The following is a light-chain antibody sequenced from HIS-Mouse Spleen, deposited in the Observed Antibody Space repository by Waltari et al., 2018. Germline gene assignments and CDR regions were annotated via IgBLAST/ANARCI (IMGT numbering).Light chain of an antibody. Sequence: QSALTQPASVSGSPGQSITISCTGTSSDVGGYNYVPRYQQHPGKAPKLMIYDVSNRPSGVSNRFSGSKSGNTASLTISGLQAEDEADYYCSSYTSSSTLEVVFGGGTKLTVL. CDR2: DVS. CDR1: SSDVGGYNY. CDR3: SSYTSSSTLEVV. J-gene: IGLJ2*01. V-gene: IGLV2-14*03.